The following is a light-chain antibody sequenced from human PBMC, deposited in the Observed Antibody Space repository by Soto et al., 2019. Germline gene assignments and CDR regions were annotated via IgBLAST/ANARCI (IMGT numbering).Light chain of an antibody. CDR3: CSYVGSYSYV. V-gene: IGLV2-11*01. J-gene: IGLJ1*01. CDR2: DVS. CDR1: SSDVGGYKS. Sequence: QSVLTQPRSVSGSPGQSVTVSCIGTSSDVGGYKSVSWYQQYPGKAPKLMIYDVSERPSGVPNRFSGSKSGNTASLTISGIKAEDEADYSCCSYVGSYSYVFGTGTKVTVL.